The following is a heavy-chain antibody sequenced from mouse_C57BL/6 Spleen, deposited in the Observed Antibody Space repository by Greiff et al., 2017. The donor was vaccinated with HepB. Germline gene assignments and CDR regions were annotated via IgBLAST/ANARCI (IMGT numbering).Heavy chain of an antibody. CDR1: GYTFTNYW. CDR3: ARRGSTHWYFDV. Sequence: VKLMESGAELVRPGTSVKMSCKASGYTFTNYWIGWAKQRPGHGLEWIGDIYPGGGYTNYNEKFKGKATLTADKSSSTAYMQFSSLTSEDSAIYYCARRGSTHWYFDVWGTGTTVTVSS. CDR2: IYPGGGYT. D-gene: IGHD1-1*01. J-gene: IGHJ1*03. V-gene: IGHV1-63*01.